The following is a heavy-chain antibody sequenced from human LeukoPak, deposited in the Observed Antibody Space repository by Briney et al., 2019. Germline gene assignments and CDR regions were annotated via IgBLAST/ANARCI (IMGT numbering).Heavy chain of an antibody. V-gene: IGHV4-59*08. J-gene: IGHJ4*02. CDR1: GGSISSYY. CDR3: AKQRDAYSNDRPFDF. D-gene: IGHD4-11*01. Sequence: SETLSLTCTVSGGSISSYYRTWIRQPPGKGLEWIGYIHYSGTTNYNPSLKGRVTISVDTSKNQVSLMPSSVTAADTAVYYCAKQRDAYSNDRPFDFWGQGTLVTVSS. CDR2: IHYSGTT.